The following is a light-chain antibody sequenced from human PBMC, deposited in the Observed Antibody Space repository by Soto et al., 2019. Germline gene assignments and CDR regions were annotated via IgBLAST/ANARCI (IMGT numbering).Light chain of an antibody. V-gene: IGKV3-20*01. J-gene: IGKJ1*01. CDR2: GAS. Sequence: DIVSTQSPGTLSLSPGERATLSCRASQSVSSKYLAWYQQKPGQAPRVLIYGASIRATGIPERFSGGGSGTDFTLTITRLEPEDFAVYYCHQYNEWPRGTFGPGTKVEI. CDR1: QSVSSKY. CDR3: HQYNEWPRGT.